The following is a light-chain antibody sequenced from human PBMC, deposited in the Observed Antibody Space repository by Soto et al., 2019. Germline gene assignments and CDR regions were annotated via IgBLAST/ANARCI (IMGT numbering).Light chain of an antibody. CDR1: QSISVW. CDR3: QHYTNTNNPWM. CDR2: KAS. Sequence: MQGGQSPCALSASVGERVTRSGRASQSISVWLAWYQQKAGKAPNLLIYKASRLESGVPSRFSGSGSGTEFTLIISGLHPDASATYYCQHYTNTNNPWMFGQGTKVDI. V-gene: IGKV1-5*03. J-gene: IGKJ1*01.